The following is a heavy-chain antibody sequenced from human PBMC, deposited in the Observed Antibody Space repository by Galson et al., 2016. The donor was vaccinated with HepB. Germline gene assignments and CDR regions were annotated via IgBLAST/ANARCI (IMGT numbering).Heavy chain of an antibody. D-gene: IGHD3-10*01. CDR2: MNGDGSDT. CDR1: GFTFSNYW. CDR3: VRYYGSGTYTFDN. Sequence: SLRLSCAASGFTFSNYWMHWVRQVPGKGLVWVSRMNGDGSDTTYADSVKGRFTISRDNAKNTLYLQMNSLRAEDTAVYYCVRYYGSGTYTFDNWGQGNLVTVSS. J-gene: IGHJ4*02. V-gene: IGHV3-74*01.